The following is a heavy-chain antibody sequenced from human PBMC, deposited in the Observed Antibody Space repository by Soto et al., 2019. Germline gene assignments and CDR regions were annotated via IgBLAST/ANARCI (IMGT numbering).Heavy chain of an antibody. CDR3: VKERTGTWDFDY. CDR1: GFTFSSLG. V-gene: IGHV3-30*18. Sequence: QVQLVESVGGVVQPGRSLRLSCAASGFTFSSLGMHWVRQAPGKGLEWVAVISYDGSEKYYADSVKGRFTISRDNSKNTLSLQMNSLRAEDTAVYYCVKERTGTWDFDYWGQGTLVTVSS. J-gene: IGHJ4*02. CDR2: ISYDGSEK. D-gene: IGHD1-26*01.